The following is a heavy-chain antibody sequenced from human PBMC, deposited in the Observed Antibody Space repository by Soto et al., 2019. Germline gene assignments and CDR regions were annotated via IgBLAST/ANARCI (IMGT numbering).Heavy chain of an antibody. Sequence: PGGSLRLSCAASGFNFSSYGMHWVRQAPGKGLEWVAVIWYDGSNKYYADSVKGRFTISRDNSKNTLYLQMNSLRAEDTAVYYCARDISPSIVDFDYWGQGTLVTVSS. CDR1: GFNFSSYG. CDR3: ARDISPSIVDFDY. J-gene: IGHJ4*02. V-gene: IGHV3-33*01. CDR2: IWYDGSNK. D-gene: IGHD2-15*01.